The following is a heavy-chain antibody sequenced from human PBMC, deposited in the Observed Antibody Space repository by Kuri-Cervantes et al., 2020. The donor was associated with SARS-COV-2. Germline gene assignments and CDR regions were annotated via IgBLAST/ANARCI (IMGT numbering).Heavy chain of an antibody. CDR3: ARDRDGYSSSWYGGYYYGMDV. J-gene: IGHJ6*02. Sequence: GESLKISCAASGFTFSSYSMNWVRQAPGKGLEWVSSISSSSSYIYYADSVKGRFTISRDNAKNSLHLQMNSLRAEDTAVYYCARDRDGYSSSWYGGYYYGMDVWGQGTTVTVSS. CDR1: GFTFSSYS. D-gene: IGHD6-13*01. CDR2: ISSSSSYI. V-gene: IGHV3-21*01.